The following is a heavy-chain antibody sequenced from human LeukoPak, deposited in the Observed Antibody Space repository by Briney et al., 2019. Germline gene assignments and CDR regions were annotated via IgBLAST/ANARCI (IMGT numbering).Heavy chain of an antibody. J-gene: IGHJ4*02. CDR1: GITLSNYG. D-gene: IGHD2-15*01. Sequence: GGSLRLSCAVSGITLSNYGMSWVRQAPGKGLEWVAGISDSGGRTNYADSVKGRFTISRDNPKNTLYLQMNSLRAEDTAVYYCAKDSCSGGSCYDDYWGQGTLVTVSS. CDR3: AKDSCSGGSCYDDY. V-gene: IGHV3-23*01. CDR2: ISDSGGRT.